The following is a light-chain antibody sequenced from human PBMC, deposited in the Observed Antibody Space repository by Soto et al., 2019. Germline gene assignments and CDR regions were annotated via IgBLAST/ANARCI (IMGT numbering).Light chain of an antibody. V-gene: IGKV1-5*01. Sequence: DIQMTQSPSTLSASVGDRVTITCRASQSISTWLVWYQQKPGKAPKVLIYDASSLQSGVPSRFSGHGSGTDSTLTISSLQPDDPAIYYCQQYKTYTTFGQGTKLEIK. CDR1: QSISTW. CDR2: DAS. J-gene: IGKJ2*01. CDR3: QQYKTYTT.